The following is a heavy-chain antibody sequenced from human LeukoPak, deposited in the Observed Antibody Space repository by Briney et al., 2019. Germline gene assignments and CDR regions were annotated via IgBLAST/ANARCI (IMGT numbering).Heavy chain of an antibody. CDR2: IRCDGNDK. CDR3: ARDGDTAIRGVNFDF. CDR1: GFTFSSYG. D-gene: IGHD3-10*01. Sequence: GGSLRLSCEASGFTFSSYGMHWVRQAPGKGLEWVAFIRCDGNDKYYADSVKGRFTISRDNSKNTLYLQMNSLRADDTAVYYCARDGDTAIRGVNFDFWGQGTLVTVSS. J-gene: IGHJ4*02. V-gene: IGHV3-30*02.